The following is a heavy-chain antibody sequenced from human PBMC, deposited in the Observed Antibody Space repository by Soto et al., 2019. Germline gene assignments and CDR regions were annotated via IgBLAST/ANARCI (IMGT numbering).Heavy chain of an antibody. Sequence: GGSLRLSCAASGFTFSSYAMSWVRQAPGKGLEWVSAISGSGGSTYYADSVKGRFTISRDNSKNTLYLQMNSLRAEDTAVYYCAREGEYDFWSGTFYYYYGMDVWGQGTTVTVSS. J-gene: IGHJ6*02. CDR3: AREGEYDFWSGTFYYYYGMDV. D-gene: IGHD3-3*01. CDR2: ISGSGGST. CDR1: GFTFSSYA. V-gene: IGHV3-23*01.